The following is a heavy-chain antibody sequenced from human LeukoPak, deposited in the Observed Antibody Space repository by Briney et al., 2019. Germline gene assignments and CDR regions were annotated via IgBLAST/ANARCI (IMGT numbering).Heavy chain of an antibody. CDR1: GFTFSSYS. D-gene: IGHD5-12*01. V-gene: IGHV3-21*01. Sequence: GGSLRLSCAASGFTFSSYSMKWVRQAPGKGLEWVSSITSSSSYIYYADSVEGRFTISRDNAKNSLYLQMNSLRAEDTAVYYCARDGRRDGYEMGYWGQGTLVTVSS. CDR3: ARDGRRDGYEMGY. CDR2: ITSSSSYI. J-gene: IGHJ4*02.